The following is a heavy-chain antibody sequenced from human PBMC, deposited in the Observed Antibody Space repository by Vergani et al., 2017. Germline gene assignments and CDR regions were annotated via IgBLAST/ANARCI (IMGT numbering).Heavy chain of an antibody. J-gene: IGHJ5*02. CDR2: IYPGDSDT. V-gene: IGHV5-51*01. CDR3: ARLKGLIAVAPNWFDP. D-gene: IGHD6-19*01. Sequence: EVQLVQSGAEVKKPGESLKISCKGSGYSFTSYWIGWVRQMPGKGLEWMGIIYPGDSDTRYSPSFQGQVTISADKSISTAYLQWSSLKASDTAMYYRARLKGLIAVAPNWFDPWGQGTLVTVSS. CDR1: GYSFTSYW.